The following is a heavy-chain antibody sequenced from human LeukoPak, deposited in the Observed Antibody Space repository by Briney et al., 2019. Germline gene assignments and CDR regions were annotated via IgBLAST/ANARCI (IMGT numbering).Heavy chain of an antibody. V-gene: IGHV3-7*01. Sequence: PGGSLRLSCAASGFTFSSYWMSWVRQAPGKGLEWVANIKQDGSEKYYVDSVKGRFTISRDNSKNTLYLQMNSLRAEDTAVYYCARDQSWLVGALDYWGQGTLVTVSS. J-gene: IGHJ4*02. D-gene: IGHD1-26*01. CDR1: GFTFSSYW. CDR2: IKQDGSEK. CDR3: ARDQSWLVGALDY.